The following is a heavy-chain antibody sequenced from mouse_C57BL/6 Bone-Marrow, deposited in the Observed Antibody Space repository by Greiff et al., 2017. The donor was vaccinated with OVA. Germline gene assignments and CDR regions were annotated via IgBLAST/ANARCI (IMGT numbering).Heavy chain of an antibody. V-gene: IGHV1-59*01. CDR3: ARRSLYYGRGFWYFDV. CDR1: GYTFTSYW. Sequence: QVQLQQPGAELVRPGTSVKLSCKASGYTFTSYWMHWVKQRPGQGLEWIGVIDPSDSYTNYNQKFQGKATLTVDTASSTAYMQLSSLTSEDSAVYYCARRSLYYGRGFWYFDVWGTGTTVTVSS. D-gene: IGHD1-1*01. J-gene: IGHJ1*03. CDR2: IDPSDSYT.